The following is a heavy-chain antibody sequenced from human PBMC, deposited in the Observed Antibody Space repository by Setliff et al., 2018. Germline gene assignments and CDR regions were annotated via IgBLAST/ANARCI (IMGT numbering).Heavy chain of an antibody. CDR3: ARDTLALGDITLFDY. D-gene: IGHD3-16*01. CDR2: INLNTGNI. J-gene: IGHJ4*02. CDR1: GFTFTDYL. Sequence: QVRMSGASVKVSCKASGFTFTDYLMNWMRQAPEQGLEWMGRINLNTGNIFYAQEFQGRVTLTRDTSISTAYMELTGLKYDDTAIYYCARDTLALGDITLFDYWGQGTLVTVSS. V-gene: IGHV1-2*02.